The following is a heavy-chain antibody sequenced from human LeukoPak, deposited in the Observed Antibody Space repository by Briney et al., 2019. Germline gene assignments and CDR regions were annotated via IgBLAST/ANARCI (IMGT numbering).Heavy chain of an antibody. CDR3: ARRYIVDDY. Sequence: GGSLRLSCAASGFAFSSYSMNWGRQAPGKGLEWVSAISGSGGSTYYADSVKGRFTISRDNPKNTLYLQMNSLRVEDTALYYCARRYIVDDYWGQGTLVTVSS. CDR2: ISGSGGST. D-gene: IGHD2-21*01. J-gene: IGHJ4*02. CDR1: GFAFSSYS. V-gene: IGHV3-23*01.